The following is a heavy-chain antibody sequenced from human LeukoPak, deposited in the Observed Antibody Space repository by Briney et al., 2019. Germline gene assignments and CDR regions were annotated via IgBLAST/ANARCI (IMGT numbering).Heavy chain of an antibody. J-gene: IGHJ5*02. Sequence: PGGSLRLSCAASGFTFSSYSMNWVRQAPGKGLEWVSYISSSSSTIYYADSVKGRFTISRDNSNNTLYLQMNSLRVEDTAVYYCAKDLGYCSGGSCYEIGHWGQGTLVTVSS. CDR3: AKDLGYCSGGSCYEIGH. V-gene: IGHV3-48*01. CDR1: GFTFSSYS. CDR2: ISSSSSTI. D-gene: IGHD2-15*01.